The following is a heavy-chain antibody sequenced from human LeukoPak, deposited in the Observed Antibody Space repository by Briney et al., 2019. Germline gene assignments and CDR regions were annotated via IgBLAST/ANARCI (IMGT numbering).Heavy chain of an antibody. CDR2: IHYSGST. CDR1: GGSISSSSYY. D-gene: IGHD2-15*01. CDR3: ARGYCSGGSCNSYYYYNYMDV. V-gene: IGHV4-39*07. Sequence: SETLSLTCTVSGGSISSSSYYWGWIRQPPGKGLEWIGSIHYSGSTNYNPSLKGRVTISVDTSKNQFSLKLSSVTAADTAVYYCARGYCSGGSCNSYYYYNYMDVWGKGTTVTVSS. J-gene: IGHJ6*03.